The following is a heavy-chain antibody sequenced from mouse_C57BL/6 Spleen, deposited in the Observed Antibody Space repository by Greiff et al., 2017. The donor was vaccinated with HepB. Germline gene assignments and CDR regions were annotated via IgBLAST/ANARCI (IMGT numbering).Heavy chain of an antibody. CDR3: TRRYDYDGGGFDY. CDR1: GYTFTDDE. J-gene: IGHJ2*01. D-gene: IGHD2-4*01. V-gene: IGHV1-15*01. CDR2: IDPETGGT. Sequence: QVQLKQSGAELVRPGASVTLSCKASGYTFTDDEMHWVKQTPVHGLEWIGAIDPETGGTAYNQKFKGKAILTADKSSSTAYMELRSLTSEDSAVYYCTRRYDYDGGGFDYWGQGTTLTVSS.